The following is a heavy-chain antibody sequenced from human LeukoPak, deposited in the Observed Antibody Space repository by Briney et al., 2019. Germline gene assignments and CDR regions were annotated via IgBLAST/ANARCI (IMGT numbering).Heavy chain of an antibody. CDR2: ITGSGGTT. D-gene: IGHD6-19*01. Sequence: GGSLRLSWAASGFTFSNYAMNWVSQAPGKGLERVSVITGSGGTTFYADSVKGRFTISRDNSKNTVFLQMNSLRAEDTAVYYCATAGGSSGSYPLIYWGQGILVTVSS. CDR1: GFTFSNYA. CDR3: ATAGGSSGSYPLIY. V-gene: IGHV3-23*01. J-gene: IGHJ4*02.